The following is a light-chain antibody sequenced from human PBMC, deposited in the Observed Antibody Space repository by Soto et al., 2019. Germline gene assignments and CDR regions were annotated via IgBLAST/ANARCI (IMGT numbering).Light chain of an antibody. J-gene: IGLJ2*01. CDR3: CSYVASNTFK. CDR1: SSDFGGYNY. Sequence: QSALTQPRSVSGSPGQSVTISCTETSSDFGGYNYVSWYQQHPGQAPKLIIYDVTDRPSGVPDRFSGSKSGNAASLTISGLQAEDEADYYCCSYVASNTFKFGGGTKLTVL. CDR2: DVT. V-gene: IGLV2-11*01.